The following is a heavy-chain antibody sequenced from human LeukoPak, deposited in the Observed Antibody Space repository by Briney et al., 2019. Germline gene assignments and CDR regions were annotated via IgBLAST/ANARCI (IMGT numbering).Heavy chain of an antibody. CDR1: GYSFTSYW. D-gene: IGHD3-10*01. CDR2: IYPGDSDT. V-gene: IGHV5-51*01. CDR3: ASSTYYYGSLRLPYYYYMDV. Sequence: GESLKISCKGSGYSFTSYWIGWVRRMPGKGLGWMGIIYPGDSDTRYRPSFHGQVTISADKSISPAYLQWSSLKASDTAMYYCASSTYYYGSLRLPYYYYMDVWGKGTTVTVSS. J-gene: IGHJ6*03.